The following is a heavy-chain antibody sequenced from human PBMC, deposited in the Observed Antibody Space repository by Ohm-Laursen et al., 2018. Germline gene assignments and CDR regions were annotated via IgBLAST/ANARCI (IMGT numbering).Heavy chain of an antibody. J-gene: IGHJ4*02. Sequence: SLRLSCAAPEIAFSSFAMSWVRQAPGKGLEWVSGISGSGGSTYYADSVKGRFTISRDNSKNTLYLQMNSLRADDTAVYYCAKGGHYDSSGYFSTRFDYWGQGTLVTVSS. CDR3: AKGGHYDSSGYFSTRFDY. CDR1: EIAFSSFA. CDR2: ISGSGGST. V-gene: IGHV3-23*01. D-gene: IGHD3-22*01.